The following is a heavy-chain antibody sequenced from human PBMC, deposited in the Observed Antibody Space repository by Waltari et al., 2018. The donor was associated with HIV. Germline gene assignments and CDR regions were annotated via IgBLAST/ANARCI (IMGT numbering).Heavy chain of an antibody. D-gene: IGHD2-8*01. Sequence: LVESGGTTVQPGGSLRLACTASGFVLGSHWMPWFRQSPGGGLFWVSRIDNDGRVIKYANSVKGRFTLSRDNTKNMLFLEMKSLRGEDSGIYYCVKDVAVTHYGVYYSGLDVWGQGTTVTV. CDR1: GFVLGSHW. CDR3: VKDVAVTHYGVYYSGLDV. J-gene: IGHJ6*02. CDR2: IDNDGRVI. V-gene: IGHV3-74*01.